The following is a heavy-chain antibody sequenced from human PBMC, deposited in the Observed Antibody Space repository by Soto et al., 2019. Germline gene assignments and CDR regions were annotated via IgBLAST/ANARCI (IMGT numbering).Heavy chain of an antibody. D-gene: IGHD2-8*01. CDR1: GDSVFTNSAT. J-gene: IGHJ5*01. V-gene: IGHV6-1*01. CDR3: ARLIGNSWLDS. CDR2: TYYRSNWYT. Sequence: QIHLQQSGPGLVKPSQTLSLTCAISGDSVFTNSATWDWIRQSPSRGLEWLGRTYYRSNWYTYYGVSVKGRITISPDTSNNPLSLQLNSVTPDVTAVYYCARLIGNSWLDSWCQGTLVTVSS.